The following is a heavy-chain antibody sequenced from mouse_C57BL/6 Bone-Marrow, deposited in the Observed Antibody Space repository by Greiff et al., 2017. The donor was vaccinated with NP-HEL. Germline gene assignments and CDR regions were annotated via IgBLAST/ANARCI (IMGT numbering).Heavy chain of an antibody. J-gene: IGHJ1*03. CDR3: ARGDGSSYVRYFDV. Sequence: VQLQQSGAELVKPGASVKMSCKASGYTFTSYWITWVKQRPGQGLEWIGDIYPGSGSTNYNEKFKSKATLTVDTSSSTAYMQLSSLTSEDSAVYYCARGDGSSYVRYFDVWGTGTTVTVSS. CDR2: IYPGSGST. CDR1: GYTFTSYW. V-gene: IGHV1-55*01. D-gene: IGHD1-1*01.